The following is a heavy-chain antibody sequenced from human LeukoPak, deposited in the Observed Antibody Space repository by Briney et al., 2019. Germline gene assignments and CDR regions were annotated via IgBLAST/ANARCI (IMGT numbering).Heavy chain of an antibody. CDR1: GGTFSSYA. CDR2: IIPIFGTA. CDR3: ARGYSSSWYDYYYMDV. D-gene: IGHD6-13*01. J-gene: IGHJ6*03. Sequence: GASVKVSCKASGGTFSSYAISWVRQAPGQGLEWMGGIIPIFGTANYAQKFQGRVTITTDESTSTAYMELSSLRSEDTAVYYCARGYSSSWYDYYYMDVWGKGTTVTVSS. V-gene: IGHV1-69*05.